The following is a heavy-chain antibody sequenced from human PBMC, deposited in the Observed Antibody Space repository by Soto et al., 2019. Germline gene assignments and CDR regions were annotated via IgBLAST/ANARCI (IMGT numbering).Heavy chain of an antibody. CDR3: AGDGEGYRAFAF. Sequence: TLSLSCSLSGGSISSGGYSWSWIRQHPGKGLEWIGYIFYSGRNFYNPSLKSRVTMSIDASKNQFSLNLNSVTTADTAVYYCAGDGEGYRAFAFWGQGTLVTVSS. CDR1: GGSISSGGYS. CDR2: IFYSGRN. D-gene: IGHD4-4*01. V-gene: IGHV4-31*03. J-gene: IGHJ4*02.